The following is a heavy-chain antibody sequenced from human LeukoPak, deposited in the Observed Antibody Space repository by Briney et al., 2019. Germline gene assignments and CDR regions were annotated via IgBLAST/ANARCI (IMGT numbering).Heavy chain of an antibody. CDR2: ISSSSIYR. D-gene: IGHD2-21*02. Sequence: PGGSLRLSCAASGLSFSTYSMNWVRQAPGKGLEWVSSISSSSIYRYYADSVKGRFTISRDNAKKSLYLQMNSLRVEDTALYYCARAQTYGDSRLLLDYWGQGTLVTVSS. V-gene: IGHV3-21*04. CDR1: GLSFSTYS. J-gene: IGHJ4*02. CDR3: ARAQTYGDSRLLLDY.